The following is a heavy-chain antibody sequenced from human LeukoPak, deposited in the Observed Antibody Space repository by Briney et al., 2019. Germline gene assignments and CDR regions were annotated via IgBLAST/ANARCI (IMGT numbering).Heavy chain of an antibody. CDR3: ARGKDCYKRGYPLGFDY. CDR1: GFTFSDYR. D-gene: IGHD5-24*01. Sequence: PGGSLRLSSAASGFTFSDYRMSWIRQAPGKGLEWVSYISSSGSTIYYADSVKGRFTISRDNAKNSLYLQMNSLRADDTAVYYCARGKDCYKRGYPLGFDYWGQGTLVTVSS. J-gene: IGHJ4*02. V-gene: IGHV3-11*01. CDR2: ISSSGSTI.